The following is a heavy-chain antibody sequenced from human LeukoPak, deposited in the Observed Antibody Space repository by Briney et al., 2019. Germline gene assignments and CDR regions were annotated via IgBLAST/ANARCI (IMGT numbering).Heavy chain of an antibody. CDR1: DFSVSTNY. D-gene: IGHD6-25*01. Sequence: GGSLRLSCAASDFSVSTNYMSWDRQTPGKGLEWVSVLLSSGIAYYADSVKGRFTISRDNSKNTLYLQMNSLRADDTAVYYCARFAAGGSYYYYMDVWGKGTTVTVSS. J-gene: IGHJ6*03. V-gene: IGHV3-53*01. CDR2: LLSSGIA. CDR3: ARFAAGGSYYYYMDV.